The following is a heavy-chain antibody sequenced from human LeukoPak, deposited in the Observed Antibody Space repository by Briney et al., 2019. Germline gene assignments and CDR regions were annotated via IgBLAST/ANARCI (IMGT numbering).Heavy chain of an antibody. J-gene: IGHJ4*02. CDR3: ARASYSYDINGWVPFDY. V-gene: IGHV4-38-2*02. D-gene: IGHD3-22*01. CDR1: GYSISSGYY. CDR2: IYYSGST. Sequence: SETLSLTCTVSGYSISSGYYWGWIRQPPGKGLEWIGYIYYSGSTNYNPSLKSRVTISVDTSKNQFSLKLSSVTAADTAVYYCARASYSYDINGWVPFDYWGQGTLVTVSS.